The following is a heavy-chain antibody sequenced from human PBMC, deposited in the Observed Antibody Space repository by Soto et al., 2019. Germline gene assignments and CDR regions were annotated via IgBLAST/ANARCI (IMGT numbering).Heavy chain of an antibody. Sequence: PSETLSLTYTVSGGSISSGDYYWSWIRQPPGKGLEWIGYIYYSGSTYYNPSLKSRVTISVDTSKNQFSLKLSSVTAADTAVYYCARDSKRITMVRGVISYYYGMDVWGQGTTVTVSS. CDR3: ARDSKRITMVRGVISYYYGMDV. CDR2: IYYSGST. V-gene: IGHV4-30-4*01. J-gene: IGHJ6*02. D-gene: IGHD3-10*01. CDR1: GGSISSGDYY.